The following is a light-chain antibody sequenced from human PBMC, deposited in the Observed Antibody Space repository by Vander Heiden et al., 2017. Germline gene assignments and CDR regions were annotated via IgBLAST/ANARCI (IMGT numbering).Light chain of an antibody. J-gene: IGLJ2*01. CDR1: NFATTS. CDR3: QVWDSSSDHRRV. Sequence: SYLLTQPPSVSLAPGQTGRLTCGGSNFATTSSDLYQQKPGQAPVLVVYDDSDRPSGIPGRFSGSNSGNTATLTMSRVEAGDEADYCCQVWDSSSDHRRVFGGGTKLTVL. CDR2: DDS. V-gene: IGLV3-21*02.